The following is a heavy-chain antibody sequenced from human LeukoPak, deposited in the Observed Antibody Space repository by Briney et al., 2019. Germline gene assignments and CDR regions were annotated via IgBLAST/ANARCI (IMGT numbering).Heavy chain of an antibody. V-gene: IGHV3-74*01. Sequence: GRSLRLSCAASGNYWMHWVRQVPGKGLVWVSHINSDGSWTSYADSVKGRFTISKDNAKNTVYLQMNSLRAEDTVVYYCVSFYETYWGRGTLVTVSS. CDR2: INSDGSWT. CDR3: VSFYETY. D-gene: IGHD2/OR15-2a*01. J-gene: IGHJ4*02. CDR1: GNYW.